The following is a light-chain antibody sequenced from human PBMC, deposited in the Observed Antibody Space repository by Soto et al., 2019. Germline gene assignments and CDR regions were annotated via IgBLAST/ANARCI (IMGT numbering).Light chain of an antibody. CDR2: DVT. CDR1: SSDVGGCNF. V-gene: IGLV2-14*01. J-gene: IGLJ1*01. Sequence: QSALTQPASVSGSPGQSITISCTGTSSDVGGCNFVSWYQQHPDKAPKLMIYDVTNRPSGVSNRFSGSKSGNTASLTISGLQAEDEADYYRGSYTSISTYVFGTGTKVTVL. CDR3: GSYTSISTYV.